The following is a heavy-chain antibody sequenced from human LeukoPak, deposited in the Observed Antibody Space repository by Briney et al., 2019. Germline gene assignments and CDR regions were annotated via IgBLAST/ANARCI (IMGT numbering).Heavy chain of an antibody. J-gene: IGHJ6*02. V-gene: IGHV4-4*07. D-gene: IGHD2-15*01. Sequence: SETLSLTCTVSGGSISSYYWSWVRQPAGKGLEWIGRIYTSGSTNYNPSLKSRVTMSVDTSKNQFSLKLSSVTAADTAVYYCARVAEAPYYYYGMDVWGQGTTVTVSS. CDR3: ARVAEAPYYYYGMDV. CDR2: IYTSGST. CDR1: GGSISSYY.